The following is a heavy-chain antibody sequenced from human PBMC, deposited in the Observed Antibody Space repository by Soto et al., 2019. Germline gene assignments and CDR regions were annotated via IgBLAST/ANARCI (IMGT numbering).Heavy chain of an antibody. Sequence: QVQLVQSGAEVKKPWSSVKVSCKASGGTFSSYAISWVRQAPGQGLEWMGGIIPIFGTANDAQKFQGRGTITVDESTRTASMELRRLRPEDKAAYDCARFISPDSSCWSENWFDPWGQGTLVTVSS. J-gene: IGHJ5*02. CDR3: ARFISPDSSCWSENWFDP. V-gene: IGHV1-69*01. CDR2: IIPIFGTA. D-gene: IGHD6-19*01. CDR1: GGTFSSYA.